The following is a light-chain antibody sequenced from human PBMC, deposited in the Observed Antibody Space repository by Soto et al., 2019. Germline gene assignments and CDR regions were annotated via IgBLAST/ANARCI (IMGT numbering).Light chain of an antibody. Sequence: AIPVTQSPSSLSASVGDRVTITCRASQDIRGALAWYQQKPGKAPKLLIYDVSTLESGVPSRFSDSGSGTEFTLNITSLQPEDFGTYYCQQFISYPITFGHETRLEIK. CDR2: DVS. CDR1: QDIRGA. CDR3: QQFISYPIT. V-gene: IGKV1-13*02. J-gene: IGKJ5*01.